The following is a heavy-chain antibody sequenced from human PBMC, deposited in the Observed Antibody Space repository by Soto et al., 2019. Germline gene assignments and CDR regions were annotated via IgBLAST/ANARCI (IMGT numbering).Heavy chain of an antibody. CDR3: AREWRYGTGTKYYFDY. CDR2: INPSGGST. J-gene: IGHJ4*02. Sequence: QVQLVQSGAEVKKPGASVKVSCKASGYTFTSYYMHWVRQAPGQGLEWMGIINPSGGSTSYAQKFQCRVTMTRDTSTSTVYMELSSLRSEDTAVYYCAREWRYGTGTKYYFDYWGQGTLVTVSS. CDR1: GYTFTSYY. D-gene: IGHD1-7*01. V-gene: IGHV1-46*01.